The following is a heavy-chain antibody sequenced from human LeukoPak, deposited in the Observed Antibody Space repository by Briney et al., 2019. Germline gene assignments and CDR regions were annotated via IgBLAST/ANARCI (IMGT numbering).Heavy chain of an antibody. CDR2: MHSVGTT. CDR3: ARDGSSGRGYYYYYGMDV. Sequence: PGGSLRLSCAASGFTVNTNYMSWVRQALGKGLEWVSIMHSVGTTYYADSVKGRFTFSRDNSKNTLYLQMNNLRAEDTAVYYCARDGSSGRGYYYYYGMDVWGEGTTVTVSS. J-gene: IGHJ6*04. CDR1: GFTVNTNY. D-gene: IGHD1-26*01. V-gene: IGHV3-53*01.